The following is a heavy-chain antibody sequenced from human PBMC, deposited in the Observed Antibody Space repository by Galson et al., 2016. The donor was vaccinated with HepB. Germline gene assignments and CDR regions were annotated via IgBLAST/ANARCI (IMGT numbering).Heavy chain of an antibody. CDR3: AKDRGDYPNYFDL. CDR1: GFSFSRFD. V-gene: IGHV3-23*01. CDR2: FSGSGGGT. J-gene: IGHJ4*01. Sequence: SLRLSCAASGFSFSRFDMSWVRQAPGKGLEWVSGFSGSGGGTYYADSVKGRFTISRDNSKNTLSLQMDSLRAEDTAEYYCAKDRGDYPNYFDLWGRGTLVTVSS. D-gene: IGHD4-17*01.